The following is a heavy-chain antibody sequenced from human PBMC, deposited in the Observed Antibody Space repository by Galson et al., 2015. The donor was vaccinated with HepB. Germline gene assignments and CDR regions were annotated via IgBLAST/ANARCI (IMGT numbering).Heavy chain of an antibody. CDR1: GFTFNTAW. CDR2: IKSITDGGTT. D-gene: IGHD4-17*01. Sequence: SLRLSCAASGFTFNTAWMSWVRQAPGKGLEWVAQIKSITDGGTTDYAAPVKGRFTISRDDSRNRLYLQLNSLKIEDTGVYYCTTWGGDYVGHWGQGTLVTVSS. J-gene: IGHJ5*02. CDR3: TTWGGDYVGH. V-gene: IGHV3-15*01.